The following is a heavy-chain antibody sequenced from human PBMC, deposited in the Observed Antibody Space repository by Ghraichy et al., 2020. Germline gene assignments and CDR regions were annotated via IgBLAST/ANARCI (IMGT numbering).Heavy chain of an antibody. Sequence: GGSLRLSCAASGFTFSNYWMTWVRQAPGKGLEWVANIKQDGSEKYYVDSVKGRFTISRDNAKNSLFLQMNSLRADDTAVYYCAAQARGKEGWFDPWGQGTLVTVSS. CDR2: IKQDGSEK. J-gene: IGHJ5*02. V-gene: IGHV3-7*03. D-gene: IGHD1-14*01. CDR1: GFTFSNYW. CDR3: AAQARGKEGWFDP.